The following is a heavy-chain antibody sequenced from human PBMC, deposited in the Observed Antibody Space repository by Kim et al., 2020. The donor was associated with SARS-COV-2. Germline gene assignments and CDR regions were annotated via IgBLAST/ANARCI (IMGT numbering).Heavy chain of an antibody. CDR2: INGGNGNT. Sequence: ASVKVSCAASGYTFTSYAMHWVRQAPGQRPEWMGWINGGNGNTKYSQKFQGRVIITRDTSASTAYMELSSLRSEDTAIYYCARCPSQSWWSHWFDPWGQGTLVTVSS. CDR3: ARCPSQSWWSHWFDP. D-gene: IGHD2-8*02. V-gene: IGHV1-3*01. CDR1: GYTFTSYA. J-gene: IGHJ5*02.